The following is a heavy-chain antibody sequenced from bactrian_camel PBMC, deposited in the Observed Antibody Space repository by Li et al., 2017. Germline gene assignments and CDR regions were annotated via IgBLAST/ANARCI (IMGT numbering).Heavy chain of an antibody. V-gene: IGHV3S53*01. D-gene: IGHD1*01. J-gene: IGHJ4*01. CDR3: AARGSSYRCLGTNGGRQGYNY. CDR2: IDSDGLA. CDR1: GTIRNNYP. Sequence: HVQLVESGGGSVQAGGSLRLSCEVSGTIRNNYPMAWFRQAAGKDREGVAGIDSDGLATYDDSAKGRFMISKDNDKNTVYLQMNNLKPEDSAMYYCAARGSSYRCLGTNGGRQGYNYWGQGTQVTVS.